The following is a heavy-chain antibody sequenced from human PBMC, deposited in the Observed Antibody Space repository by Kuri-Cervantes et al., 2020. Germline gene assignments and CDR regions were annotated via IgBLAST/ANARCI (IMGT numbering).Heavy chain of an antibody. J-gene: IGHJ6*02. D-gene: IGHD3-22*01. CDR3: ARDGTYYYDSSGYYNSYYYYYGMDV. CDR1: GYTFTSYV. V-gene: IGHV1-18*01. Sequence: ASVKVSCKASGYTFTSYVISWVRQAPGQELEWVGWISAYNGNTNYAQKLQGRVTMTPDTSTSTAYMELRSLRSDDTAVYYCARDGTYYYDSSGYYNSYYYYYGMDVWGQGTTVTVSS. CDR2: ISAYNGNT.